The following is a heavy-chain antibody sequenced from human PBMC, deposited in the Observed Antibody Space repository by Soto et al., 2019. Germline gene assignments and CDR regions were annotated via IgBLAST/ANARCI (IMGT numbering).Heavy chain of an antibody. CDR3: ALTHGVDSSGYYPFQH. V-gene: IGHV3-30*03. J-gene: IGHJ1*01. CDR2: ISYDGSNK. D-gene: IGHD3-22*01. Sequence: GGSLRLSCAASGFTFSSYGMHWVRQAPGKGLEWVAVISYDGSNKYYADSVKGRFTISRDNSKNTLYLQMNSLRAEDTAVYYCALTHGVDSSGYYPFQHWGQGTLVTVSS. CDR1: GFTFSSYG.